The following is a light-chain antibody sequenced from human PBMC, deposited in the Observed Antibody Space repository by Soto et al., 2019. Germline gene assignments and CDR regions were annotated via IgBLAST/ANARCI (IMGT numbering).Light chain of an antibody. CDR3: QQYERSPRT. CDR1: QSVSSGY. V-gene: IGKV3-20*01. CDR2: DAS. J-gene: IGKJ1*01. Sequence: EIVLTQSPGTLSLSPEERATLPCRASQSVSSGYLAWFQQKPGQAPRLLIYDASTRATGIPDRFSGSGSGTDFTLTISRLEPEDFAVYYCQQYERSPRTFGQGTKVE.